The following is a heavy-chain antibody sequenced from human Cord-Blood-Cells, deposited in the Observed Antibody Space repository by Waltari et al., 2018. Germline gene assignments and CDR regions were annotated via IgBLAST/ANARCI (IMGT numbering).Heavy chain of an antibody. CDR3: ARLAVLYSSSSTPFDY. J-gene: IGHJ4*02. D-gene: IGHD6-6*01. Sequence: EVQLVETGGGLIQPGGSLRLSCAASGFTVSSNYMSWVRQAPGKGLGWFSVIYSGGSTYYADSVKGRFTISRDNSKNTLYLQMNSLRAEDTAVYYCARLAVLYSSSSTPFDYWGQGTLVTVSS. V-gene: IGHV3-53*02. CDR1: GFTVSSNY. CDR2: IYSGGST.